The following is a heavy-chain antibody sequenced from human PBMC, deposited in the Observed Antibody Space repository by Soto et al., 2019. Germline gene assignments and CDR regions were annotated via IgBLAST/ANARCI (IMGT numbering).Heavy chain of an antibody. Sequence: ASVKVSCKAIGYTSSSYGINWVRQAPGQGLEWMGWISVFNGDTKYAQKFQGRVAITKDPGTSTAHMELRSLRSDDAAVYFCATKDDHKDDEPYYYGWYVWGQGTTVTVAS. CDR2: ISVFNGDT. J-gene: IGHJ6*02. CDR1: GYTSSSYG. D-gene: IGHD3-16*01. V-gene: IGHV1-18*01. CDR3: ATKDDHKDDEPYYYGWYV.